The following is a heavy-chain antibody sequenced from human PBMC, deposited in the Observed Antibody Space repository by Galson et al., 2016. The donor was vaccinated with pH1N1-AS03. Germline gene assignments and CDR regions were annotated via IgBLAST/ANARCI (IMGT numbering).Heavy chain of an antibody. Sequence: TLSLTCNVSGGSISSSNFYWNWIRQAPGKGLEWMGYIYFSGHTYYNPSLESRLTISVDTSKHHFSLYLTSVTAADPSFYYCAQSVRVTRQWYFDLWGRGILVTVS. J-gene: IGHJ2*01. CDR1: GGSISSSNFY. V-gene: IGHV4-30-4*01. CDR2: IYFSGHT. CDR3: AQSVRVTRQWYFDL. D-gene: IGHD4-17*01.